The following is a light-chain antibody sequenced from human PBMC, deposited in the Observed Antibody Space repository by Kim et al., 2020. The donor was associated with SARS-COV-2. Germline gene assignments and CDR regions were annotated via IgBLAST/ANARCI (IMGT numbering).Light chain of an antibody. CDR1: QYTNTY. V-gene: IGKV1-39*01. Sequence: DSQMTQSPSSLSASVGDRVTITCRTSQYTNTYLNWYQQKPGKAPKLLIFAASTLQDGVPSRFSGNGSGTDLTLTITSLQPEDFATYYCQQSYGSPIFGQGTRLEIK. CDR3: QQSYGSPI. J-gene: IGKJ5*01. CDR2: AAS.